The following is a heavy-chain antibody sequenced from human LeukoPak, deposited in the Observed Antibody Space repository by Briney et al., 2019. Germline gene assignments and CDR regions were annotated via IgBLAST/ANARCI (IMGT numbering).Heavy chain of an antibody. CDR3: ARGDYSSHTL. Sequence: PGGSLRLSCAASGFTFSSYWMHWARQSPGKGLVWVSRIKTDGSDTYYADSVRGRFTISRDNAKNTLYLQMDSLRAEDTAVYFCARGDYSSHTLWGQGTLVTVSS. V-gene: IGHV3-74*01. CDR2: IKTDGSDT. J-gene: IGHJ4*02. CDR1: GFTFSSYW. D-gene: IGHD4-11*01.